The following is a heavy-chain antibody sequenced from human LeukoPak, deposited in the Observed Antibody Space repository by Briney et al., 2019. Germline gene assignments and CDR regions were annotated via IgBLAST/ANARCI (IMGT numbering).Heavy chain of an antibody. CDR2: VSAYNGNT. J-gene: IGHJ4*02. V-gene: IGHV1-18*01. CDR3: ARAGLYYYDSSGYSSFDY. CDR1: GYTFTTYG. Sequence: ASVKVSCKASGYTFTTYGISWVRQAPGQGLEWMGWVSAYNGNTNYAQKLQGRVTMTTDTSANTAYMELGSLRSDDTAVYYCARAGLYYYDSSGYSSFDYWGQGTLVTVSS. D-gene: IGHD3-22*01.